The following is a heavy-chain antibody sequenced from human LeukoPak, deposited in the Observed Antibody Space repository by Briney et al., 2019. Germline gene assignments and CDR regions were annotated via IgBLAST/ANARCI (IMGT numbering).Heavy chain of an antibody. D-gene: IGHD1-1*01. J-gene: IGHJ3*02. CDR3: ARERLPPLDAFDI. CDR2: IKSDESST. Sequence: GGSLRLSCAASGFTFSSYWMHWVRHAPGKGLVWVSRIKSDESSTTYADSVKGRFTISRDNAKNSLYLQMNSLRAEDTAVYYCARERLPPLDAFDIWGQGTMVTVSS. CDR1: GFTFSSYW. V-gene: IGHV3-74*01.